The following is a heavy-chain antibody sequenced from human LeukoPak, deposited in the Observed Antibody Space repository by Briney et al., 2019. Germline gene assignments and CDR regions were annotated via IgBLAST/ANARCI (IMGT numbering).Heavy chain of an antibody. CDR3: ARGDEFNDYGDYYYYYYMDV. V-gene: IGHV4-34*01. CDR2: INHSGST. Sequence: PSETLSLTRAVYGGSFSGYYWSWIRQPPGKGLEWIGEINHSGSTNYNPSLKSRVTISVDTSKNQFSLKLSSVTAAETAVDYCARGDEFNDYGDYYYYYYMDVWGKGTTVTVAS. J-gene: IGHJ6*03. D-gene: IGHD4-17*01. CDR1: GGSFSGYY.